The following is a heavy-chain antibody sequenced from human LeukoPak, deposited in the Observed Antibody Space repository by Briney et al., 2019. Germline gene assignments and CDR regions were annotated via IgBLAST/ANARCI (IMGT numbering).Heavy chain of an antibody. J-gene: IGHJ4*02. D-gene: IGHD4-17*01. CDR1: GGSFSGYY. CDR3: ASGTVTTLDY. Sequence: PETLSLTCAVYGGSFSGYYWSWIRQPPGKGLEWIGEINHSRSTNYNPSLKSRVTISVDTSKNQFSLKLSSVTAADTAVYYCASGTVTTLDYWGQGTLVTVSS. CDR2: INHSRST. V-gene: IGHV4-34*01.